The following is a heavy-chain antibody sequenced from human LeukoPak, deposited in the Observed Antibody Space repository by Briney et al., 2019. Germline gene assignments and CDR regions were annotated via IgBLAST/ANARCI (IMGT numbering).Heavy chain of an antibody. D-gene: IGHD6-19*01. V-gene: IGHV3-74*01. CDR1: GFTFSSYL. CDR2: IKSGGSAT. Sequence: TGGSLRLSCAASGFTFSSYLMHWVRQAPGKGLVWVSRIKSGGSATSNADSVKGRFTISRDNAKNTLYLQMNSLRAEDTAVYYCARSNSSGWYYFDYWGQGTLVTVSS. CDR3: ARSNSSGWYYFDY. J-gene: IGHJ4*02.